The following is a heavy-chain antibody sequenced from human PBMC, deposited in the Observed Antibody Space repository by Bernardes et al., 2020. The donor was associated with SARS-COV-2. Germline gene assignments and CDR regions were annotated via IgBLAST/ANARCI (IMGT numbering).Heavy chain of an antibody. D-gene: IGHD5-12*01. V-gene: IGHV1-18*04. CDR1: GYTFTSYG. J-gene: IGHJ4*02. CDR2: ISAYNGNT. CDR3: ARDSSSGYSGNSEVDY. Sequence: ASVKVSCKASGYTFTSYGISWVRQAPGQGLEWMGWISAYNGNTNYAQKFQGGVTMTRDTSTSTAYMELRSLRSDDTAVYYCARDSSSGYSGNSEVDYWGQGTLVTVSS.